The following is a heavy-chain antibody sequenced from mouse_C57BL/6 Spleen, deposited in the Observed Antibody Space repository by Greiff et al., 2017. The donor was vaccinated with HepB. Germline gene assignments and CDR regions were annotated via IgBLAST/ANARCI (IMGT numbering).Heavy chain of an antibody. Sequence: QVQLQQSGAELARPGASVKLSCKASGYTFTSYGISWVKQRTGQGLEWIGEIYPRSGNTYYNEKFKGKATLTADKSSSTAYMELRSLTSEDSAVYFCARSVGRQLRLPYAMDYWGQGTSVTVSS. J-gene: IGHJ4*01. CDR2: IYPRSGNT. CDR1: GYTFTSYG. CDR3: ARSVGRQLRLPYAMDY. V-gene: IGHV1-81*01. D-gene: IGHD3-2*02.